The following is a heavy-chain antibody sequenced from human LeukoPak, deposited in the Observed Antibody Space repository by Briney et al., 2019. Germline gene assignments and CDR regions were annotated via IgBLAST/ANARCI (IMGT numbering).Heavy chain of an antibody. CDR2: INPQSGST. J-gene: IGHJ4*02. V-gene: IGHV1-46*02. CDR1: GYTFDNYH. Sequence: ASVKVSCKASGYTFDNYHVHWVRQAPGQGLEWIGIINPQSGSTSSVQKFQGRVTMTRDMSTTTVYIEVSSLRSEDTAVYYCAKSKGPSSSSRHAFDYWGQGTLVTVSS. CDR3: AKSKGPSSSSRHAFDY. D-gene: IGHD6-6*01.